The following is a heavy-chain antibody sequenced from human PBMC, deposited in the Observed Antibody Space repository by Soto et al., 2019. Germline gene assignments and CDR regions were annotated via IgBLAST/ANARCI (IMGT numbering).Heavy chain of an antibody. CDR2: ISAYNGNT. J-gene: IGHJ4*02. Sequence: QVQLVQSGAEVKKPGASVKVSCKASGYTFTNYGISWVRQAPGQGLEWMGCISAYNGNTNYPKKLQGRVTMTTDTATSTAYMDLMSLRSDDTAVYYCARVARGYSYAELDYWGQGTLVTVSS. V-gene: IGHV1-18*01. CDR1: GYTFTNYG. CDR3: ARVARGYSYAELDY. D-gene: IGHD5-18*01.